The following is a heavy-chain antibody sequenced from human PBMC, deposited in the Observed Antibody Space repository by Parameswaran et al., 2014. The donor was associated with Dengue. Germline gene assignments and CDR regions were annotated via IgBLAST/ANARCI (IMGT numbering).Heavy chain of an antibody. D-gene: IGHD3-3*02. CDR3: ASFSTDPGYYYYGMDV. Sequence: GESLKISCAASGFTFSSYWMSWVRQAPGKGLEWVANIKQDGSEKYYVDSVKGRFTISRDNAKNSLYLQMNSLRAEDTAVYYCASFSTDPGYYYYGMDVWGQGTTVTVSS. J-gene: IGHJ6*02. V-gene: IGHV3-7*02. CDR1: GFTFSSYW. CDR2: IKQDGSEK.